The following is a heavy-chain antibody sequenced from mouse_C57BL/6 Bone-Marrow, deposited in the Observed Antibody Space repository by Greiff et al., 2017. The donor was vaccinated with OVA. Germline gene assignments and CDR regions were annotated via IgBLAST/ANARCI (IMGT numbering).Heavy chain of an antibody. D-gene: IGHD1-1*01. Sequence: EVKLVESGGDLVKPGGSLKLSCAASGFTFSSYGMSWVRQTPDKRLEWVATISSGGSYTYYPDSVKGRFTISRDNAKNTLYLQMSSLKSEDTAMYYCARPDYYGSSFYWYFDVWGTGTTVTVSS. CDR1: GFTFSSYG. CDR3: ARPDYYGSSFYWYFDV. CDR2: ISSGGSYT. J-gene: IGHJ1*03. V-gene: IGHV5-6*01.